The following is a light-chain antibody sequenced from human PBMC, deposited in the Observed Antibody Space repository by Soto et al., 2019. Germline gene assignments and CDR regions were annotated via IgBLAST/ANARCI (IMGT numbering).Light chain of an antibody. CDR3: AAWDDGLSGVL. CDR2: SND. CDR1: ISNIGSNT. V-gene: IGLV1-44*01. Sequence: QSVLTQPPSASGTPGQRVSISCSGSISNIGSNTVNWYQHLPGTAPKLLIYSNDHRPSGVPDRFSVSKSGTAASLAISGLRSEDEADYDCAAWDDGLSGVLFGGGTKLTVL. J-gene: IGLJ2*01.